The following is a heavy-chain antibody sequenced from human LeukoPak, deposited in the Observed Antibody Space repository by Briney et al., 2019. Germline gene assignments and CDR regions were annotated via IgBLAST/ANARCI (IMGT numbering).Heavy chain of an antibody. V-gene: IGHV1-2*02. D-gene: IGHD3-22*01. CDR3: ARDYYDNSGFGAFDI. CDR1: GYTFTSFG. CDR2: INPNSGGT. J-gene: IGHJ3*02. Sequence: PSVKVSCKASGYTFTSFGLSWLRQAPGQGLEWMGWINPNSGGTKYAQNFQGRVTMTRDTSIRTFYMELSRLRSDDTAVYYCARDYYDNSGFGAFDIWGQGTMVTVSS.